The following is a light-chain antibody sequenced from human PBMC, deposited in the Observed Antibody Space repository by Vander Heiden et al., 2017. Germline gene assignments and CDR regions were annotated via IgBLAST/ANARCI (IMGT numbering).Light chain of an antibody. CDR3: QKYDRASHT. Sequence: DFQMTQYPPSLSPSLGDRVTITCRASQVIGNHLAWYQQKLGKVPKLRIYGASTLQSGVPSRFSGSGSRTDFTLTISSLQPEDCATYHCQKYDRASHTLGQGTRLEIK. CDR2: GAS. CDR1: QVIGNH. J-gene: IGKJ5*01. V-gene: IGKV1-27*01.